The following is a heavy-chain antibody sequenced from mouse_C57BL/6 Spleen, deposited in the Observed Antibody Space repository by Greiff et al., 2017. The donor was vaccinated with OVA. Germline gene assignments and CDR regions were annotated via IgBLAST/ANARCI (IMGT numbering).Heavy chain of an antibody. Sequence: EVMLVESGGGLVQPGGSLSLSCAASGFTFTDYYMSWVRQPPGKALEWLGFIRNKANGYTTEYSASVKGRFTISRDNSQSILYLQRNALRAEDSATYYCARWPYYFDYWGQGTTLTVSS. CDR1: GFTFTDYY. CDR2: IRNKANGYTT. J-gene: IGHJ2*01. V-gene: IGHV7-3*01. CDR3: ARWPYYFDY.